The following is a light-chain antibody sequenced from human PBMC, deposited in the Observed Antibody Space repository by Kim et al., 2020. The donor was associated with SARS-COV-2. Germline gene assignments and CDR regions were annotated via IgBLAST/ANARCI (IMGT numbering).Light chain of an antibody. J-gene: IGLJ2*01. CDR2: DVS. Sequence: QSVLTQPASVSGSPGQSITISCTGTSSDVGTYNSVSWYQQHPGNAPKIMIYDVSNRPSGVSNRFSGSKSGNTASLTISGLQAEDEADYYCSSYTSSTTLVFGGGTQLTVL. CDR1: SSDVGTYNS. V-gene: IGLV2-14*03. CDR3: SSYTSSTTLV.